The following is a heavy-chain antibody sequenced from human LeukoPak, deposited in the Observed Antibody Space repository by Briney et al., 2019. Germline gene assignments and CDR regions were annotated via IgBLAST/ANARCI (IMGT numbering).Heavy chain of an antibody. D-gene: IGHD4-17*01. J-gene: IGHJ4*02. CDR1: GYTFTSYY. Sequence: GASVNVSCKASGYTFTSYYMHWVRQAPGQGLEWMGIINPSGGSTSYAQKFQGGVTMTRDTSTSTVYMELSSLRSEDTAVYYCARDKTVRRGSPYYFGYWGQGTLVTVSS. V-gene: IGHV1-46*01. CDR2: INPSGGST. CDR3: ARDKTVRRGSPYYFGY.